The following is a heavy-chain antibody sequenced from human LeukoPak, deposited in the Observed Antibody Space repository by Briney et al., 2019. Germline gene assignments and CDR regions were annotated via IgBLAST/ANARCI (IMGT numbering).Heavy chain of an antibody. V-gene: IGHV1-46*01. J-gene: IGHJ3*02. Sequence: QKFQGRVTMTGDTSTSTVYMELSSLRSEDTAVYYCATGEYAFDIWGQGTMVTVSS. CDR3: ATGEYAFDI.